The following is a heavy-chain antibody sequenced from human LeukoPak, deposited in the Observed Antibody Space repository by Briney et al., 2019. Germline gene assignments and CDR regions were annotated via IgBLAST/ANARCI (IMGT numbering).Heavy chain of an antibody. CDR2: IIHSGRT. Sequence: SETLSLTCGVYGGSFSGYYWTWIRQSPGMGLEWIGEIIHSGRTNYNPSLKSRVTISVDTSKNQFSLKLSSVTAADTAVYYCARHEGDGYLTEFSPFDYWGQGTLVTVSS. CDR3: ARHEGDGYLTEFSPFDY. J-gene: IGHJ4*02. CDR1: GGSFSGYY. D-gene: IGHD5-12*01. V-gene: IGHV4-34*12.